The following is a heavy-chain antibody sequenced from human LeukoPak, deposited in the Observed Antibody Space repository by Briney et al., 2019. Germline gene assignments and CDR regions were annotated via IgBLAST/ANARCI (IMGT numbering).Heavy chain of an antibody. CDR1: GGSISSYY. Sequence: SETLSLTCTVSGGSISSYYWSWIRQPPGKGLEWIGYIYYSGSTNYNPSLKSRVTISVDKSKNQFSLKLTYVTAADTAVYNCARANDYGDPLPRYMDVWGKGTTVTVSS. CDR2: IYYSGST. D-gene: IGHD4-17*01. V-gene: IGHV4-59*12. CDR3: ARANDYGDPLPRYMDV. J-gene: IGHJ6*03.